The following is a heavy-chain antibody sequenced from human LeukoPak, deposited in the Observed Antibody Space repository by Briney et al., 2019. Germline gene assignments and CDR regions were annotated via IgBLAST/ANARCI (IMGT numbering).Heavy chain of an antibody. J-gene: IGHJ4*02. V-gene: IGHV4-61*02. CDR3: ARASAAAPFDY. Sequence: SETLSLTCTVSGGSISSGSYYWSWIRQPAGKGLEWIGRIYTSGSTNYNPSLKSRVTISVETSKNQFSLKLSSVTAADTAVYYCARASAAAPFDYWGQGTLVTVSS. CDR1: GGSISSGSYY. CDR2: IYTSGST. D-gene: IGHD2-2*01.